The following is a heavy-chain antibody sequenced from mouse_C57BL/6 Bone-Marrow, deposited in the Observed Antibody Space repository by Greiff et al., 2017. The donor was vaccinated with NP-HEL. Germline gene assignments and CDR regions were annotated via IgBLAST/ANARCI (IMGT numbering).Heavy chain of an antibody. CDR2: ISSGSSTI. CDR1: GFTFSDYG. D-gene: IGHD1-1*01. CDR3: ARCITTVVAYWYFDV. J-gene: IGHJ1*03. Sequence: EVKLVESGGGLVKPGGSLKLSCAASGFTFSDYGMHWVRQAPEKGLEWVAYISSGSSTIYYADTVKGRFTISRDNAKNTLFLQMTSLRSEDTAMYYCARCITTVVAYWYFDVWGTGTTVTVSS. V-gene: IGHV5-17*01.